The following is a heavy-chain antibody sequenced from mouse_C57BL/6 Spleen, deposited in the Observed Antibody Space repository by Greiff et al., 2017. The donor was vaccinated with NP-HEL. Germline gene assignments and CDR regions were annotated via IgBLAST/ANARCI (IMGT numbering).Heavy chain of an antibody. D-gene: IGHD1-1*01. CDR2: IDPNSGGT. Sequence: QVQLQQPGAELVKPGASVKLSCKASGYTFTSYWMHWVKQRPGRGLGWIGRIDPNSGGTKYNEKFKSKATLTVDKPSSTAYMELSRLTSEDSAVYYWARYYYGSSSYAMDDWGQGTSVTVSS. CDR3: ARYYYGSSSYAMDD. V-gene: IGHV1-62-3*01. J-gene: IGHJ4*01. CDR1: GYTFTSYW.